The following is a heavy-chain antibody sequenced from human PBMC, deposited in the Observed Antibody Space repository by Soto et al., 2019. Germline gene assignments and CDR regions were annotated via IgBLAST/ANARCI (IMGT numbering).Heavy chain of an antibody. CDR1: GDSVSSYSST. CDR2: TYYRSKWYY. CDR3: VRLIGSSWLDS. Sequence: QVQLQQSGPGLVKPSQTLSLTCAISGDSVSSYSSTWNWIRQSPSRGLEWLGRTYYRSKWYYDYAVSVKRRITINPDTPNNQRSLHLNSVTRDDTAVYYCVRLIGSSWLDSWGQGTLVTVSS. D-gene: IGHD6-13*01. J-gene: IGHJ5*01. V-gene: IGHV6-1*01.